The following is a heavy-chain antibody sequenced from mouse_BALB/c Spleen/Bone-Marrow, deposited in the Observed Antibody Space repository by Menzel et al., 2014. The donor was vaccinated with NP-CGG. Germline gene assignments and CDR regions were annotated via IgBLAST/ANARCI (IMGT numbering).Heavy chain of an antibody. CDR1: GYSITSDYA. Sequence: EVQLVESGPGLVEPSQSLSLTCTVTGYSITSDYAWHWIRQFPGNKLEWMGYISYSGSTSYYSSLKSRISITRDTSKNQFFLQLNSVTTEDTATYYCARSADWYFDVWGAGTTVTVSS. CDR2: ISYSGST. V-gene: IGHV3-2*02. CDR3: ARSADWYFDV. J-gene: IGHJ1*01.